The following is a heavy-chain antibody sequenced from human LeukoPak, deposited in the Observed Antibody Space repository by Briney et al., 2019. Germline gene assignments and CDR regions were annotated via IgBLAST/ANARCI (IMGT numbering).Heavy chain of an antibody. CDR2: IDEDGSAK. J-gene: IGHJ3*02. V-gene: IGHV3-7*03. CDR3: AKGVDSSGYYLFDAFDI. CDR1: GFTFSGYW. Sequence: GGSLRLSCAASGFTFSGYWMTWLRQAPGKGPEWVANIDEDGSAKYYLGSVKGRFTISRDNSKNTLYLQMNSLRAEDTAVYYCAKGVDSSGYYLFDAFDIWGQGTMVTVSS. D-gene: IGHD3-22*01.